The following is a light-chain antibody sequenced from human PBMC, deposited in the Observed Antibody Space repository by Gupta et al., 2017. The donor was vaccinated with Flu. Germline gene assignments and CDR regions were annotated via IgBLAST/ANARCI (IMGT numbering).Light chain of an antibody. J-gene: IGKJ1*01. CDR1: KGLRDD. CDR3: AQYNSSPRT. V-gene: IGKV1-17*01. CDR2: GAS. Sequence: DIQMSQYSSSLSACVGDRVTSTCRASKGLRDDLGWYQQKPGKAPKRLIYGASSWQGGVPSRFSGSGSGTEFTLTISSLQPEDFAAYYCAQYNSSPRTFGQGTKVEIK.